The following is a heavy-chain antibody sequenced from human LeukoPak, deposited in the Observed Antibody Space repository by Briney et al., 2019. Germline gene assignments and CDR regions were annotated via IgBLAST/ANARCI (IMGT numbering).Heavy chain of an antibody. CDR2: TYYNSKWYN. V-gene: IGHV6-1*01. J-gene: IGHJ4*02. Sequence: SQTLSLTCAISGDSVSNNDGGWNWIRQSPSRGLEWLGRTYYNSKWYNDYAVSVKSRMTINPDTSKNQFSLKLSSVTAADTAVYYCARVRYSDSSVLTRKRSYYFDYWGQGTLVTVSS. CDR3: ARVRYSDSSVLTRKRSYYFDY. CDR1: GDSVSNNDGG. D-gene: IGHD3-22*01.